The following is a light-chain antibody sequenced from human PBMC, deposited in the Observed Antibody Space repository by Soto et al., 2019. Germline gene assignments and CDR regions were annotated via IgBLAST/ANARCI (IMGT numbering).Light chain of an antibody. V-gene: IGKV3-11*01. CDR2: DAS. CDR1: QSVSSY. Sequence: EIVLTQSPATLSLSPGERATLSCRASQSVSSYLAWYQQKPGQAPRLLIYDASNRATGIPARFSGSGSGTDFTLTISSLEPEYFAVYYCQKRSNWPSITFGQGTRLEIK. J-gene: IGKJ5*01. CDR3: QKRSNWPSIT.